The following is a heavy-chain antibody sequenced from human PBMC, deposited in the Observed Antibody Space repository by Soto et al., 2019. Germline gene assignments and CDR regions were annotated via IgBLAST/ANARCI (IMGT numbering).Heavy chain of an antibody. V-gene: IGHV4-31*03. Sequence: QVQLQESGPGLVKPSQTLSLTCTVSGGSISSGRYYWTWIRQYSGKGLEWIGYIYYSGSTHSNPSLNTRVTISLDTSKNPFSLQLSSVTAADAAVYYCARGYYDILTGYYLDYWGQGTLVTVSS. CDR3: ARGYYDILTGYYLDY. CDR1: GGSISSGRYY. CDR2: IYYSGST. J-gene: IGHJ4*02. D-gene: IGHD3-9*01.